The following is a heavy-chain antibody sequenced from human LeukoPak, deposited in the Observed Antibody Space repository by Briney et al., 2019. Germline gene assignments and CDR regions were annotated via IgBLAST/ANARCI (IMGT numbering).Heavy chain of an antibody. CDR1: GGPFSSYA. CDR2: IIPIFGTA. J-gene: IGHJ4*02. V-gene: IGHV1-69*01. Sequence: GSSVKVSCXASGGPFSSYAISWERQAPGQGVEWMGGIIPIFGTANYAQKFQGRVTITADESTSTAYMELSSLRSEDTAVYYCARDLFYDILTGDWGQGTLVTVSS. CDR3: ARDLFYDILTGD. D-gene: IGHD3-9*01.